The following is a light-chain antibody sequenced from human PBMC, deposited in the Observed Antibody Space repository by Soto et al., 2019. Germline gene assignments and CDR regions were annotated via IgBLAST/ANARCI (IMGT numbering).Light chain of an antibody. CDR3: HQYNSFSPWT. CDR2: AAS. V-gene: IGKV1-9*01. CDR1: QGISTY. J-gene: IGKJ1*01. Sequence: IQLTQSPSSLSASIGDRVTITCRASQGISTYLAWYQQKPGTAPKLLIYAASTLQSGVPSRFSGSGSGTEFTLTITSLQPDDFATYYCHQYNSFSPWTFGQGTKVEVK.